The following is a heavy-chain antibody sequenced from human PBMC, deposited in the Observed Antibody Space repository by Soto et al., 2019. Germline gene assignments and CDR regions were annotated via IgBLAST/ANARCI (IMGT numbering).Heavy chain of an antibody. Sequence: QVQLVESGGGVVQPGRSLRLSCAASGFTFSSYGMHWVRQAPGKGLEWVAVISYDGSNKYYADSVKGRFTISRDNSKKTLYLEMNRLRAENTAVYYCTKDPYVAPYNWKLPILGDSYSGMDVWGQGTTVTVSS. CDR1: GFTFSSYG. D-gene: IGHD1-20*01. CDR3: TKDPYVAPYNWKLPILGDSYSGMDV. CDR2: ISYDGSNK. V-gene: IGHV3-30*18. J-gene: IGHJ6*02.